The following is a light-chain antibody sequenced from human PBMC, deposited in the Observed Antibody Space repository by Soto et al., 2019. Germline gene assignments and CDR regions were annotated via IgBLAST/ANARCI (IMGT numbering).Light chain of an antibody. CDR1: QSVSSTY. V-gene: IGKV3-20*01. CDR2: GAS. J-gene: IGKJ5*01. Sequence: EIVLTQSPGTLSFSPGERATLSCRASQSVSSTYLAWHQQKPGQAPRLLIYGASSRATAIPDSFSGGGSGTDFTLTRIRLEPEDYAVYFCQQYGTSPRTFGQGTRLEI. CDR3: QQYGTSPRT.